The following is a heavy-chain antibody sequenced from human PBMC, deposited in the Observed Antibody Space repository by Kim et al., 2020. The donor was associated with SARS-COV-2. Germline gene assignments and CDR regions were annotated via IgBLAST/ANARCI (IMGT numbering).Heavy chain of an antibody. Sequence: GGSLRLSCAASGFTFSSYGMHWVRQAPGKGLEWVAVIWYDGSNKYYADSVKGRFTISRDNSKNTLYLQMNSLRAEDTAVYYCARVREEVVTAMGTPRSYGMDVWGQGTTVTVSS. CDR3: ARVREEVVTAMGTPRSYGMDV. D-gene: IGHD2-21*02. V-gene: IGHV3-33*01. CDR2: IWYDGSNK. J-gene: IGHJ6*02. CDR1: GFTFSSYG.